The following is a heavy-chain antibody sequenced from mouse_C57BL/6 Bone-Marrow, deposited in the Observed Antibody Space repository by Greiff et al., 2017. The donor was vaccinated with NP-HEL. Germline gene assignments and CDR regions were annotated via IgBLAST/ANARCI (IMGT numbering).Heavy chain of an antibody. CDR1: GYTFTSYW. V-gene: IGHV1-52*01. D-gene: IGHD1-1*01. CDR2: IDPSDSET. J-gene: IGHJ3*01. CDR3: ARSIYYYGRGAY. Sequence: VQLQQPGAELVRPGSSVKLSCKASGYTFTSYWMHWVKQRPIQGLEWIGNIDPSDSETHYNQKFKDKATLTVDTSSSTAYMQLSSLTSEDSAVYYCARSIYYYGRGAYWGQGTLVTVSA.